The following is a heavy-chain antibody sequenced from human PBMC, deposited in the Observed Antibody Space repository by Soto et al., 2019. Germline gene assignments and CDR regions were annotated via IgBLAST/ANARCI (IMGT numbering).Heavy chain of an antibody. CDR3: ASLTLTADYSNYVSAIDY. Sequence: PGGSLRLSCAASGFTFSSYAMHWVRQAPGKGLEWVAVISYDGSNKYYADSVKGRFTISRDNSKNTLYLQMNSLRAEDTAVYYCASLTLTADYSNYVSAIDYWGQGTLVTVSS. J-gene: IGHJ4*02. D-gene: IGHD4-4*01. CDR2: ISYDGSNK. V-gene: IGHV3-30-3*01. CDR1: GFTFSSYA.